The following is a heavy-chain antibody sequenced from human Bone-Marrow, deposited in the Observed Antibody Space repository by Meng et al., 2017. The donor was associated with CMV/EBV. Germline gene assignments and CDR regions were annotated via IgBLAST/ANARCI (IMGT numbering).Heavy chain of an antibody. CDR1: GFSFTTYW. Sequence: GGSLRLSCVASGFSFTTYWMHWVRQVPGKGLVWVSRINSDGSDTGYADSVNGRFTISRDNAKNTLFLQMNSLRAEDTALYYCARSYPNFYYGMAVWGPGNTVTVSS. CDR2: INSDGSDT. V-gene: IGHV3-74*01. J-gene: IGHJ6*02. CDR3: ARSYPNFYYGMAV. D-gene: IGHD2-2*01.